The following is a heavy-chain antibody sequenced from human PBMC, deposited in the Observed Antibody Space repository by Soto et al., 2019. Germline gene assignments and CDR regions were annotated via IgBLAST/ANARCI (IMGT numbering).Heavy chain of an antibody. V-gene: IGHV3-30*18. D-gene: IGHD3-3*01. CDR1: GFTFSSYG. Sequence: PGGSLRLSCAASGFTFSSYGMHWVRQAPGKGLEWVAVISYDGSNKYYADSVKGRFTISRDNSKNTLYLQMNSLRAEDTAVYYCAKLTSIFGVDLFDYWGQGP. CDR2: ISYDGSNK. CDR3: AKLTSIFGVDLFDY. J-gene: IGHJ4*02.